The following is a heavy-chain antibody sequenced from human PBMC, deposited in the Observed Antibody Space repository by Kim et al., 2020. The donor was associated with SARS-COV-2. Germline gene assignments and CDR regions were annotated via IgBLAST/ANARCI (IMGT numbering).Heavy chain of an antibody. J-gene: IGHJ4*02. CDR3: ARTKLYGVASFDY. Sequence: NHNPSLKSRVTISVDTTKKQFSRKLTSVTAADTAVYYCARTKLYGVASFDYWGQGTLVTVSS. V-gene: IGHV4-34*01. D-gene: IGHD3-3*01.